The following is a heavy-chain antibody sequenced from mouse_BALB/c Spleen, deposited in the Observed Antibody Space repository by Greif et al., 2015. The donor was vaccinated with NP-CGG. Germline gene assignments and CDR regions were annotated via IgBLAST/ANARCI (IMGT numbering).Heavy chain of an antibody. Sequence: EVHLVESGGGLVKPGGSLKLSCAASGFTFSSYAMSWVRQSPEKRLEWVAEISSGGSYTYYPDTVTGRFTISRDNAKNPLYLEMSSLRSEDTAMYYCAKFITTPSSYAMDYWGQGTSVTVSS. CDR1: GFTFSSYA. CDR2: ISSGGSYT. CDR3: AKFITTPSSYAMDY. D-gene: IGHD1-2*01. J-gene: IGHJ4*01. V-gene: IGHV5-9-4*01.